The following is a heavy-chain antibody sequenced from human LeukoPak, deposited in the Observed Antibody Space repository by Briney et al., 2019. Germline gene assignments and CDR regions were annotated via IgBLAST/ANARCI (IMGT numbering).Heavy chain of an antibody. CDR3: ARALAGGYYFDY. CDR1: GGSFSGYY. D-gene: IGHD2-8*02. CDR2: INHSGST. Sequence: SETLSLTCAVYGGSFSGYYWSWIRQPPGKGLEWIGEINHSGSTNYNPSLKSRVTISVDTSKNQFSLKLSSVTAADTAVYYCARALAGGYYFDYWGQGTLVTVSS. J-gene: IGHJ4*02. V-gene: IGHV4-34*01.